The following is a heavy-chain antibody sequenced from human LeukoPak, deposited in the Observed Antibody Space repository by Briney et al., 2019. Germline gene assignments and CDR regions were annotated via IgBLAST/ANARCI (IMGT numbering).Heavy chain of an antibody. D-gene: IGHD3-3*01. CDR3: ARVFDFWSGYPVDAFDI. CDR2: INHSGST. J-gene: IGHJ3*02. Sequence: SETLSLTCAVYGGSFSGYYWIWIRQPPGKGLEWIGEINHSGSTHYNPPLKSRVTITVDTPKNHFSLKLSSVPAADTAVYYCARVFDFWSGYPVDAFDIWGQGTMVTVSS. V-gene: IGHV4-34*01. CDR1: GGSFSGYY.